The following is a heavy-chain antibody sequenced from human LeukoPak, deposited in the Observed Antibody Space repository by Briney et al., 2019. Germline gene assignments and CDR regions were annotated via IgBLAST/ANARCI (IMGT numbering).Heavy chain of an antibody. CDR3: AKDMYSGYDDLYYGMDV. Sequence: GGSLRLSCAASGFTFSSYEMNWVRQAPGKGLEWVSYISSSGGNIYYADSVKGRFTISRDNSKNSLYLQMNSLRTEDTALYYCAKDMYSGYDDLYYGMDVWGQGTTVTVSS. CDR2: ISSSGGNI. V-gene: IGHV3-48*03. D-gene: IGHD5-12*01. CDR1: GFTFSSYE. J-gene: IGHJ6*02.